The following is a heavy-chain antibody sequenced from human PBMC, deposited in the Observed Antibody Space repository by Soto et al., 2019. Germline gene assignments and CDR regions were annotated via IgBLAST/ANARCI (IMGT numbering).Heavy chain of an antibody. CDR1: GYSISSGYY. D-gene: IGHD2-2*01. V-gene: IGHV4-38-2*02. Sequence: SETLSLTCAVSGYSISSGYYWGWIRQPPGKGLEWIGSIYHSGSTYYNPSLKSRVTISVDTSKDQFSLKLSSVTAADTAVYYCARDLRSTRGYWGQGTLVTVSS. CDR2: IYHSGST. CDR3: ARDLRSTRGY. J-gene: IGHJ4*02.